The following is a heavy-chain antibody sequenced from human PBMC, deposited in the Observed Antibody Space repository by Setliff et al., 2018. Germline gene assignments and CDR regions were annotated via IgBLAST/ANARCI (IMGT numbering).Heavy chain of an antibody. CDR2: ISIYTGNA. CDR1: GYTFSDYG. J-gene: IGHJ4*02. V-gene: IGHV1-18*01. D-gene: IGHD2-2*01. CDR3: ARLVRYCTRTSCQRTPGAEY. Sequence: ASVKVSCKASGYTFSDYGITWVRQAPGQGLEWMGWISIYTGNAYYAHKLQGRVTLTTDTSTSTAYMDVRSLTSDDTAVYYCARLVRYCTRTSCQRTPGAEYWGQGTLVTVSS.